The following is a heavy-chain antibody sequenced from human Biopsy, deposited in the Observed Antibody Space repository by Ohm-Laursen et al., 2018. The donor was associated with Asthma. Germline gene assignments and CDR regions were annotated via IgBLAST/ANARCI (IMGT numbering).Heavy chain of an antibody. V-gene: IGHV3-30*18. CDR3: AKRRGYSDFSDFDS. CDR1: GFSFSNFA. Sequence: SLRLSCSASGFSFSNFAIHWVRQAPGKGLEWVAVISYDGGVKHYADFVNGRFTVSRDNSKNTLFLQMNTLRNDDTAVYYCAKRRGYSDFSDFDSWGQGTLVTVSS. CDR2: ISYDGGVK. D-gene: IGHD3-3*01. J-gene: IGHJ4*02.